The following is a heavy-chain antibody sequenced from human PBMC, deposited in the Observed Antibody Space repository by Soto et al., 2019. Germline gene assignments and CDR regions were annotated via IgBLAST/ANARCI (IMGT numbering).Heavy chain of an antibody. CDR3: ARHQDYYDSSGYFDY. Sequence: NPSETRSRTCTVSGGSVSRSSYYWVWIRQPPGKGLEWVGSVYYSGSTYYNPSLKSRVTISVDTSKNQFSLDLSSVTAADTAVYYCARHQDYYDSSGYFDYWGQGALVTVSS. CDR1: GGSVSRSSYY. D-gene: IGHD3-22*01. CDR2: VYYSGST. V-gene: IGHV4-39*01. J-gene: IGHJ4*02.